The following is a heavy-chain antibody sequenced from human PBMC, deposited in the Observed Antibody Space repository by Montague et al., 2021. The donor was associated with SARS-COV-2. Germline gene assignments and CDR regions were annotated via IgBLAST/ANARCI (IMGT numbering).Heavy chain of an antibody. J-gene: IGHJ5*02. Sequence: SLRLSCAASGFSVNNIYMSWVRQAPGKGLEWVSVIHTGGNKFYADSVRGRFTISRDYLRNIVDLQMNGLRADDTALYYCVRQGQYCGGDCYAADLWGQGTLVPVSS. CDR1: GFSVNNIY. V-gene: IGHV3-66*04. D-gene: IGHD2-21*02. CDR3: VRQGQYCGGDCYAADL. CDR2: IHTGGNK.